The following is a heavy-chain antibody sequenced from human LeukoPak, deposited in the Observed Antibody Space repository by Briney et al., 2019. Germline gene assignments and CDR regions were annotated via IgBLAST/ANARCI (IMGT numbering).Heavy chain of an antibody. CDR1: GFTFSSYG. J-gene: IGHJ4*02. Sequence: GGSLRLSCTASGFTFSSYGMHWVRQAPGKGLEWVAVISYDGSNKYYADSVKGRFTISRENSKNKLYLQMNSLRAEDTAVYYCAKVFRSSANFDYWGQGTLVTVSS. CDR3: AKVFRSSANFDY. V-gene: IGHV3-30*18. D-gene: IGHD3-10*01. CDR2: ISYDGSNK.